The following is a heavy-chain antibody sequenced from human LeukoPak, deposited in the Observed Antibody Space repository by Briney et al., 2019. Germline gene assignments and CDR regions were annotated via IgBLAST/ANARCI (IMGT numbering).Heavy chain of an antibody. D-gene: IGHD1-26*01. CDR3: ARGLATTRFHY. CDR2: VNHSGST. Sequence: KPSETLSLTCAVYGGSFSGYYWSWIRQPPGKGLEWIGEVNHSGSTNYNPSLKSRVTISVDTSKNQFSLKLSSVTAADTAVYYCARGLATTRFHYWGQGTLVTVSS. CDR1: GGSFSGYY. J-gene: IGHJ4*02. V-gene: IGHV4-34*01.